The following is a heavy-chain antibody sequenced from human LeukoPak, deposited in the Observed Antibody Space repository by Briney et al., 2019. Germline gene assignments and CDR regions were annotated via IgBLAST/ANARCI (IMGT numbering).Heavy chain of an antibody. CDR3: ARDLKRIRYDFWSGYYPTAEDY. J-gene: IGHJ4*02. V-gene: IGHV1-2*02. D-gene: IGHD3-3*01. CDR2: INPNSGGT. Sequence: GASVKVSCKASGYTFTGYYMHWVRQAPGQGLEWMGWINPNSGGTNYAQKFQGRVTMTRDTSISTAYMELSRLRSDDTAVYYCARDLKRIRYDFWSGYYPTAEDYWGQGTLVTVSS. CDR1: GYTFTGYY.